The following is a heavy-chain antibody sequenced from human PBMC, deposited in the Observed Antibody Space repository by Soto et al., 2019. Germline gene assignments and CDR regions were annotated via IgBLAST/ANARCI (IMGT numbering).Heavy chain of an antibody. CDR1: GDSVSSNSAA. Sequence: SQTLSLTCAISGDSVSSNSAAWNWIRQSPSRGLEWLGRTYSSSKWYNDYAVSVKSRITINPDTSKNQFSLQLNSVTPEDTAVYYCARAIVVVPAAMWGGVFFDPWGPGNPGHRLI. CDR3: ARAIVVVPAAMWGGVFFDP. V-gene: IGHV6-1*01. D-gene: IGHD2-2*01. J-gene: IGHJ5*02. CDR2: TYSSSKWYN.